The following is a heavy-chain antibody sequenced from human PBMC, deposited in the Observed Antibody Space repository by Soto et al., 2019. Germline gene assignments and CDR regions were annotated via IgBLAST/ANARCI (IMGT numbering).Heavy chain of an antibody. D-gene: IGHD2-15*01. CDR3: ARVSEVAANYYYCYGMDV. CDR2: ISAYNGNT. V-gene: IGHV1-18*01. J-gene: IGHJ6*02. Sequence: ASVKVSCKASGYTFTSYGISWVRQAPGQGLEWMGWISAYNGNTNYAQKLQGRVTMTTDTSTSTAYMELRSLRSDDTAVYYCARVSEVAANYYYCYGMDVWGQGTTVTVSS. CDR1: GYTFTSYG.